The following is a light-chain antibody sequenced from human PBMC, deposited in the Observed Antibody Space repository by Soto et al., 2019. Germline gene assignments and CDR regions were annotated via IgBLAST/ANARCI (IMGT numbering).Light chain of an antibody. CDR1: NVASKT. Sequence: SYELTQPLSVSGAPGQTATITCGGNNVASKTVHWYRQKPGQAPVLVVYDDTDRPSGIPERFSGSNSGNTATLTISMVDAGDEADYYCQVWDTSDQSWVFGGGTKLTVL. CDR2: DDT. V-gene: IGLV3-21*02. J-gene: IGLJ3*02. CDR3: QVWDTSDQSWV.